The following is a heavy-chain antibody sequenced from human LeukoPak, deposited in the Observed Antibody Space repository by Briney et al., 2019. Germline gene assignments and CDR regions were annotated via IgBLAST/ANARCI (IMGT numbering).Heavy chain of an antibody. CDR2: ISSSSSTI. CDR3: ARASYSGSWPYYYGMDV. CDR1: GFTFSSYS. V-gene: IGHV3-48*04. Sequence: GGSLRLSCAASGFTFSSYSMNWVRQAPGKGLEWVSYISSSSSTIYYADSVKGRFTISRDNAKNSLYLQMNSLRAEDTAVYYCARASYSGSWPYYYGMDVXXXGTTVTVSS. D-gene: IGHD6-13*01. J-gene: IGHJ6*01.